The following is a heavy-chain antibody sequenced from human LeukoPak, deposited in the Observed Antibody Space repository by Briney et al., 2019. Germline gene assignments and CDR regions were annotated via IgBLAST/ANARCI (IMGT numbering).Heavy chain of an antibody. D-gene: IGHD3-16*01. Sequence: PSQTLSLTCAVSGVPISSGGYSWSWLRQPPGQGLEWLGDIYHTGSTDYNPSLKSRVTMSLDKSKSQFSLKLISVTAADTVVYYCARERDDYASNYFDSWGQGTLVTVSS. CDR2: IYHTGST. CDR1: GVPISSGGYS. V-gene: IGHV4-30-2*01. CDR3: ARERDDYASNYFDS. J-gene: IGHJ4*02.